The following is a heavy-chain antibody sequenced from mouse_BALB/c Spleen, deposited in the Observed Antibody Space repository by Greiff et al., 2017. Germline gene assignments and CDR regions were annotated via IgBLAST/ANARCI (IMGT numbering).Heavy chain of an antibody. CDR2: INPSTGYT. D-gene: IGHD2-4*01. J-gene: IGHJ4*01. V-gene: IGHV1-7*01. CDR3: AREGVSTMITTFAMDY. CDR1: GYTFTSYW. Sequence: VKLQESGAELAKPGASVKMSCKASGYTFTSYWMHWVKQRPGQGLEWIGYINPSTGYTEYNQKFKDKATLTADKSSSTAYMQLSSLTSEDSAVYYCAREGVSTMITTFAMDYWGQGTSVTVSS.